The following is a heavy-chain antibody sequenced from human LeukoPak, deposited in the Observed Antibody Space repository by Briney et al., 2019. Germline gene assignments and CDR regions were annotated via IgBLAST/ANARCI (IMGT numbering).Heavy chain of an antibody. V-gene: IGHV3-74*01. CDR3: AREWYYYDSSGYYNS. Sequence: GGSLRLSCAASGFTFSSYWMDWVRQAPGKGLVWVSRINSDGSSTSYADSVKGRFTISRDNAKNTLYLQMNSLRAEDTAVYYCAREWYYYDSSGYYNSWGQGTLVTVSS. CDR2: INSDGSST. CDR1: GFTFSSYW. D-gene: IGHD3-22*01. J-gene: IGHJ4*02.